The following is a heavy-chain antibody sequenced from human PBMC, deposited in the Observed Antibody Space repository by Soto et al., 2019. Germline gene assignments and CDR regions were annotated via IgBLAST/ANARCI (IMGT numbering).Heavy chain of an antibody. CDR3: ARNDYYGSGSYYGWFDP. CDR1: GGSISSSNW. V-gene: IGHV4-4*02. CDR2: IYHSGST. D-gene: IGHD3-10*01. Sequence: PSETLSLTCAVSGGSISSSNWWSWVRQPPGKGLEWIGEIYHSGSTNYNPSLKSRVTISVDKSKNQFSLKLSSVTAADTAVYYCARNDYYGSGSYYGWFDPWGQGTLVTVPS. J-gene: IGHJ5*02.